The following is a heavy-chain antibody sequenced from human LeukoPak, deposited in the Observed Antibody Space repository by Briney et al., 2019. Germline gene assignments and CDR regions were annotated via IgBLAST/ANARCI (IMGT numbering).Heavy chain of an antibody. D-gene: IGHD2-15*01. CDR2: ISYSGST. J-gene: IGHJ6*03. Sequence: SETLSLTCTVSGDSISSSSYYWGWIRQPPGKGLEWIGSISYSGSTYYNPSLKSRVTISVDTSKNQFSLKLSSVTAADTAVYYCARRKAEYYYYYYMDVWGKGTTVTISS. CDR3: ARRKAEYYYYYYMDV. CDR1: GDSISSSSYY. V-gene: IGHV4-39*07.